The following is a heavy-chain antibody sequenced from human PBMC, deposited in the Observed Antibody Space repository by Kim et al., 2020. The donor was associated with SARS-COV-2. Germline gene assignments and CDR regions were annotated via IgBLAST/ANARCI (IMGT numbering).Heavy chain of an antibody. J-gene: IGHJ6*03. Sequence: SETLSLTCAVYGGSFSGHYWSWIRQSPGRGLEWIGEVDHSGNSDYNPSLKSRLSLSVDTSKNQFSLRLNSVTAADTAVYYCARPHSSLDLDVWGKGTTVT. D-gene: IGHD6-6*01. CDR2: VDHSGNS. V-gene: IGHV4-34*01. CDR1: GGSFSGHY. CDR3: ARPHSSLDLDV.